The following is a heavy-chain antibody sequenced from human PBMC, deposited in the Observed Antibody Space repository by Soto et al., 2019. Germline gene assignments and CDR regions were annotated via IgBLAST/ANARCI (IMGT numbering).Heavy chain of an antibody. V-gene: IGHV3-74*01. CDR1: GFTFSRQW. CDR2: MTSDGTSA. D-gene: IGHD2-15*01. Sequence: PGGSLRLSCAASGFTFSRQWMHWVRQTPGKGLVWVSRMTSDGTSASYADSVKGRFTISRDNAKNSLYLQMNSLRAEDTTVYYCARDVSYCSGGNCYATYAFDLWGQGTMVTVSS. CDR3: ARDVSYCSGGNCYATYAFDL. J-gene: IGHJ3*01.